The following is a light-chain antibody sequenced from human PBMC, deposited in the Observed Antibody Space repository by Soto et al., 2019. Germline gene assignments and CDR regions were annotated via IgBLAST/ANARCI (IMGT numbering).Light chain of an antibody. V-gene: IGKV2-28*01. J-gene: IGKJ1*01. CDR3: MQALQTWT. CDR1: QSLLHSNGYSY. Sequence: DIVMTQSPLPLPVTPGEPASISCRSSQSLLHSNGYSYLDWYLQKPGQSPQLLIYLGSNRASGVPDRFSGSGSGTDFTLKISRVEAEDVGVYYCMQALQTWTFGQGTKVDIK. CDR2: LGS.